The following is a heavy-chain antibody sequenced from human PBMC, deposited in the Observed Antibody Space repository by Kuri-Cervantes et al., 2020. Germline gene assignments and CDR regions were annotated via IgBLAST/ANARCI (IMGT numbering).Heavy chain of an antibody. V-gene: IGHV3-30-3*01. Sequence: GGSLRLSCAASGFTFSSYAMHRVRQAPGKGLEWVAVISYDGSNKYYADSVKGRFTISRDNSKNTLYLQMNSLRAEEPAVYYCARGGYGMDVWGQGTTVTVSS. CDR3: ARGGYGMDV. CDR2: ISYDGSNK. J-gene: IGHJ6*02. CDR1: GFTFSSYA.